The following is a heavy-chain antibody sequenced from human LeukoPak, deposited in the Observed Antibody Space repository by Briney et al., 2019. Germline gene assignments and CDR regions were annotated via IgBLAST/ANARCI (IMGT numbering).Heavy chain of an antibody. D-gene: IGHD4-17*01. Sequence: PSQTLSLTCSVSGGSISSGSYYWNFIRQPAGKGLEWIGRIYTGGSTTYNPSLKSRITISLDTSKNQFSLKLISVTAADTAVYFCGRSRGNDYVIDYWGQGTLVTVSS. V-gene: IGHV4-61*02. CDR2: IYTGGST. CDR3: GRSRGNDYVIDY. CDR1: GGSISSGSYY. J-gene: IGHJ4*02.